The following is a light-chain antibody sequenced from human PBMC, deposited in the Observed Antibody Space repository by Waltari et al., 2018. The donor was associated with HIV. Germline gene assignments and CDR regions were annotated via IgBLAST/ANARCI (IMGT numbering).Light chain of an antibody. CDR3: QAWHSKTAI. V-gene: IGLV3-1*01. CDR1: NLGNKY. J-gene: IGLJ2*01. Sequence: YELTQPPSVSVYPGQTPNLTCPASNLGNKYISWYEQMPGPSPVLLFYGDSTRPSKIPERFSGSKSENTATLPTSQTHRLDEADYYCQAWHSKTAIFGGGTKLTV. CDR2: GDS.